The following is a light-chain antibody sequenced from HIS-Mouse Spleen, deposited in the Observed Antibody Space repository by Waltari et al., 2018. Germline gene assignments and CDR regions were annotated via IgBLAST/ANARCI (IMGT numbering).Light chain of an antibody. CDR1: SIDVGGYNS. CDR3: SSYTSSSFNVV. J-gene: IGLJ2*01. Sequence: QSALTQPASVSGSPGQSIPISCTGTSIDVGGYNSASWYQQHPGKAPKLMIYDVSNRPSGVSNRFSGSKSGNTASLTISGLQAEDEADYYCSSYTSSSFNVVFGGGTKLTVL. CDR2: DVS. V-gene: IGLV2-14*03.